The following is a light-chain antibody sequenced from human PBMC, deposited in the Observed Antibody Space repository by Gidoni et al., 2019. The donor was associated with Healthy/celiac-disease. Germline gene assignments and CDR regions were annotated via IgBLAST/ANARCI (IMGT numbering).Light chain of an antibody. V-gene: IGKV1-8*01. J-gene: IGKJ4*01. CDR1: PGISSY. CDR3: QRYYSYPLT. CDR2: AAS. Sequence: IRITQSPSSFSASTGDRVTITCRASPGISSYLAWYQQKPGKAPKLLIYAASTLQSGVPSRFSGSGSGTDFTLTISCLQSEDFATYYCQRYYSYPLTFGGGTKVDIK.